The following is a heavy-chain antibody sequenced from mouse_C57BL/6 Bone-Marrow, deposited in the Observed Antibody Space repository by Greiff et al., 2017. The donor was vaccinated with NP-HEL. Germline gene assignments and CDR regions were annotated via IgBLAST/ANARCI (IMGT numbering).Heavy chain of an antibody. CDR2: ISGGGGNT. J-gene: IGHJ2*01. V-gene: IGHV5-9*01. CDR3: ARHEDYYGSSYYFDY. CDR1: GFTFSSYT. Sequence: EVKLVESGGGLVKPGGSLKLSCAASGFTFSSYTMSWVRQTPEKRLEWVATISGGGGNTYYPDSVKGRFTISRDNAKNTLYLQMSSLRSEDTALYYCARHEDYYGSSYYFDYWGQGTTLTVSS. D-gene: IGHD1-1*01.